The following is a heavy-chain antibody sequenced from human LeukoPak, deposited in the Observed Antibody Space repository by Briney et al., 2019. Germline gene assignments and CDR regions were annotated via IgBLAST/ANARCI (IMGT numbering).Heavy chain of an antibody. CDR3: ARARGPKVGEPAAI. J-gene: IGHJ4*02. V-gene: IGHV1-8*01. CDR1: GYTFTSYD. D-gene: IGHD3-16*01. Sequence: GASVKVSCKASGYTFTSYDINWVRQATGQGLEWMGWMNPNSGNTGYAQKFQGRVTMTRNTSISTAYMELSSLRSEDTAVYYCARARGPKVGEPAAIWGQGTLVTVSS. CDR2: MNPNSGNT.